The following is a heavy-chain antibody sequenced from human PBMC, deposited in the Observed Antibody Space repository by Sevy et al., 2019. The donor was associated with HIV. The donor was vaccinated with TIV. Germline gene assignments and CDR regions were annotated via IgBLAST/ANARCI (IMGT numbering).Heavy chain of an antibody. D-gene: IGHD3-22*01. CDR3: AIDSDGSGRYYFDYFAP. CDR1: GYTFIKHP. V-gene: IGHV1-18*01. J-gene: IGHJ4*02. Sequence: ASVKVSCKTSGYTFIKHPLSWVRQAPGQGLEWMGCIRTNNGETKYAQKFQGRATMTTDTSTITAYLELMRLRSDDTVVYYCAIDSDGSGRYYFDYFAPWGQGTLVTVSS. CDR2: IRTNNGET.